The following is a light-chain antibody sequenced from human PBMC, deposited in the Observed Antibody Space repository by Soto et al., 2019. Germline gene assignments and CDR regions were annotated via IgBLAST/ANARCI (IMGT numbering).Light chain of an antibody. Sequence: DVVVTQSPLSLSVTLGQPASISCRSSQSLVFSDGNTYLNWFHQRPGQPPRRLLYYVSKRDSGDPDRFSGSGSGTDFTLKISRVEAEDVGVYYCMHSIQWPWTFGQGTKVEIK. J-gene: IGKJ1*01. CDR3: MHSIQWPWT. V-gene: IGKV2-30*01. CDR2: YVS. CDR1: QSLVFSDGNTY.